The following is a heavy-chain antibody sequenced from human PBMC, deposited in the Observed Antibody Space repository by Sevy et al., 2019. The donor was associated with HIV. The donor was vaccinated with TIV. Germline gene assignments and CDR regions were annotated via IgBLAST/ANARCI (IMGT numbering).Heavy chain of an antibody. V-gene: IGHV3-48*02. Sequence: GGSLRLSCAASGFTFSSYNMNWVRQAPGKGLEWVSYISSSTSTIYYADSVKGRFTIPRDNARNSLYLQMNSLRDEETVFYYCARNSYYYDSSGYYFHYMDVWGKGTTVTVSS. CDR1: GFTFSSYN. CDR2: ISSSTSTI. D-gene: IGHD3-22*01. J-gene: IGHJ6*03. CDR3: ARNSYYYDSSGYYFHYMDV.